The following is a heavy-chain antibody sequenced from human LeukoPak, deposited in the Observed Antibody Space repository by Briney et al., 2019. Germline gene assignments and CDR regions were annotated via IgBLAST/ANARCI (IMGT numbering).Heavy chain of an antibody. J-gene: IGHJ4*02. CDR3: ARSLGYCSGGSCYPFDC. Sequence: GSLRLSCAASGFSFSSFWMTWVRQTPGRGLEWVANIKQDGSEIYYVDSLKGRFIISRDNAKSSLYLQMNSLRAEDTAVYYCARSLGYCSGGSCYPFDCWGQGTLVTVSS. D-gene: IGHD2-15*01. V-gene: IGHV3-7*04. CDR2: IKQDGSEI. CDR1: GFSFSSFW.